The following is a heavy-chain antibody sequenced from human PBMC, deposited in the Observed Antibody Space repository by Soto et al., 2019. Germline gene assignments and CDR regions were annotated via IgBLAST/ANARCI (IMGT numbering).Heavy chain of an antibody. D-gene: IGHD3-22*01. CDR1: GGTFNTFS. CDR3: AKEPEYSSAWYGMEV. J-gene: IGHJ6*02. V-gene: IGHV1-69*08. Sequence: QVQLVQSGAEVKKPGSSVKVSCKASGGTFNTFSVTWVRQAPGQGLEWMGRIIPILAMPNYSHKFQGRVTMTADKSSNTAYMELSRLTSDDTAVYYCAKEPEYSSAWYGMEVWGQGTTVNVS. CDR2: IIPILAMP.